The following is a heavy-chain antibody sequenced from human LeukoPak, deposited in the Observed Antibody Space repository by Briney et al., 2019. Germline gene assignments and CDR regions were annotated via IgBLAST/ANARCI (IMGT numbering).Heavy chain of an antibody. CDR2: ISAYNGNT. D-gene: IGHD2-15*01. CDR1: GYTFTSYG. Sequence: GASVKVSCKASGYTFTSYGISWVRQAPGQGLEWMGWISAYNGNTNYAQKLQGRVTMTTDTSTSTAYMELRSLRSDDTAVYYCARAEIYCSGGSCYPVGAGYWGQGTLVTVSS. J-gene: IGHJ4*02. V-gene: IGHV1-18*04. CDR3: ARAEIYCSGGSCYPVGAGY.